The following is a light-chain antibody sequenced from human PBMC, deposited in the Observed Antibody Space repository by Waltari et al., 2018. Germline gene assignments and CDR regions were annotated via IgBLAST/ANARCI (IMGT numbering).Light chain of an antibody. J-gene: IGKJ1*01. Sequence: EIVLTQSPGTLSLSPGERATRSCRASQSVGKALVWYQQKPGQAPRLVIYDASTRATGIPDRFRGSGFGTDFSLTISRVEPEDFAVYYCQKYERLPATFGQGTKVQIK. CDR3: QKYERLPAT. V-gene: IGKV3-20*01. CDR1: QSVGKA. CDR2: DAS.